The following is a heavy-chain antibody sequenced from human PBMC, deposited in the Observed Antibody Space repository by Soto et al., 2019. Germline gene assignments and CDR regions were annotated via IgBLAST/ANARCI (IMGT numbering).Heavy chain of an antibody. J-gene: IGHJ5*02. Sequence: QVQLVESGGGVVQPGRSLRLSCVASGFTFSSYGMYWVRQAPGKGLEWVAVISYDGSSKYYADSVKGRLTISRDNSENTLYLQMNSLRAEDTAVYYCAKGSIVGATKDWFDPWGQGTLVTVSS. CDR2: ISYDGSSK. D-gene: IGHD1-26*01. CDR3: AKGSIVGATKDWFDP. V-gene: IGHV3-30*18. CDR1: GFTFSSYG.